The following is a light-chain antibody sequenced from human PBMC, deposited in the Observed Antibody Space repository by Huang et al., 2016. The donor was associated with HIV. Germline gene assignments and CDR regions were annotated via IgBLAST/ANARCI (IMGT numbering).Light chain of an antibody. CDR1: RSVSTN. Sequence: EIVMTQSPATLSVSPGQRVTLSCRANRSVSTNLAWYQQRHGQAPRLLIYGSSTRAPGIPARFSCSGSGTDLSLTISSLQSEDVALYYCHQYNNWLLSFGGGTRV. V-gene: IGKV3-15*01. CDR3: HQYNNWLLS. J-gene: IGKJ4*01. CDR2: GSS.